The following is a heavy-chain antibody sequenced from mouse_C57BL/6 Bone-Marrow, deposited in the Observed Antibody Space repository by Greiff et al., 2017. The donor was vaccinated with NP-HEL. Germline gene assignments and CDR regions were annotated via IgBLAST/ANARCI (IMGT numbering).Heavy chain of an antibody. Sequence: EVKLVESGGDLVKPGGSLKLSCAASGFTFSSYGMSWVRQTPDKRLEWVATISSGGSYTYYPDSVKGRFTISRDNAKNTLYLQMSSLKSEDTAMYYCARLGCRYFDVWGTGTTVTVSS. CDR2: ISSGGSYT. D-gene: IGHD4-1*01. V-gene: IGHV5-6*02. CDR1: GFTFSSYG. CDR3: ARLGCRYFDV. J-gene: IGHJ1*03.